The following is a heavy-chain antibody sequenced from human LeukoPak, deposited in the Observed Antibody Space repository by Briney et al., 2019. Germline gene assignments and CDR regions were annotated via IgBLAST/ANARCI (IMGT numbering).Heavy chain of an antibody. Sequence: GGSLRLSCAASGFTFSDYWMSWVRQAPGKGLEWVANIKKDGSEKYYVDSVKGRFTISRDNSKNTLYLQMNSLRAEDTAVYYCAKVPRYYYDSSFPEYWGQGTLVTVSS. CDR1: GFTFSDYW. CDR3: AKVPRYYYDSSFPEY. V-gene: IGHV3-7*03. J-gene: IGHJ4*02. CDR2: IKKDGSEK. D-gene: IGHD3-22*01.